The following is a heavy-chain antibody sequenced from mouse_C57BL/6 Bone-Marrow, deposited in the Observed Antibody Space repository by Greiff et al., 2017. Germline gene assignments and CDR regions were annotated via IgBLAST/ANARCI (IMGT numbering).Heavy chain of an antibody. D-gene: IGHD1-1*01. J-gene: IGHJ1*03. CDR2: IDPSDSYT. Sequence: VQLQQPGAELVMPGASVKLSCKASCYTFTSYWMHWVKQRPGQGLEWIGEIDPSDSYTNYNQKFKGKSTLTVDKSSSTAYMQLSSLTSEDSAVYYCARDGSSFYWYFDVWGTGTTVTVSS. CDR3: ARDGSSFYWYFDV. V-gene: IGHV1-69*01. CDR1: CYTFTSYW.